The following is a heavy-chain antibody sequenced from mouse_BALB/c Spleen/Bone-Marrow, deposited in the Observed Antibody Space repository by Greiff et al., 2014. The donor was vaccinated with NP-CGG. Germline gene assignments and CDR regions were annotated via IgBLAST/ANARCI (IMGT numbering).Heavy chain of an antibody. CDR3: ARNGNYGAWFAY. D-gene: IGHD2-1*01. Sequence: EVKLMESGAELVKPGASVKLSCTASGFNIKDTYMHWVKQRPEQGLEWIGRIDPANGNTKYDPKFQGEATITADTSSNTAYLQLSSLTSEDTAVYYCARNGNYGAWFAYWGQGTLVTVSA. CDR2: IDPANGNT. CDR1: GFNIKDTY. J-gene: IGHJ3*01. V-gene: IGHV14-3*02.